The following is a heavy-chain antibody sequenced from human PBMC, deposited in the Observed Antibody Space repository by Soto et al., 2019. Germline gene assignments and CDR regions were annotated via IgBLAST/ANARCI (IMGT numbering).Heavy chain of an antibody. V-gene: IGHV3-48*03. D-gene: IGHD3-22*01. Sequence: PGGSLRLSCAVSGLTFSSFEIDWVRQAAGKGPEWISYISRGATTTYYADSVRGRFTISRDDAENSVFLQMDSLRVEDTAIYFCASRSNDYYFYWGQGTLVTDSS. CDR1: GLTFSSFE. CDR3: ASRSNDYYFY. CDR2: ISRGATTT. J-gene: IGHJ4*02.